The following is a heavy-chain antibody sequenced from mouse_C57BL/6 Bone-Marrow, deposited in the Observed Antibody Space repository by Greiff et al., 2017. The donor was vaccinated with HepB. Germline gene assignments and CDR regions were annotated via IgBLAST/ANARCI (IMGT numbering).Heavy chain of an antibody. V-gene: IGHV1-15*01. D-gene: IGHD1-1*01. J-gene: IGHJ3*01. Sequence: QVQLQQSGAELVRPGASVTLSCKASGYTFTDYEMHWVKQTPVHGLEWIGAIDPETGGTAYNQKFKGKAILTADKSSSTAYMELRSLTSEDSAVYYGTRLPRYGRGFAYWGQGTLVTVSA. CDR3: TRLPRYGRGFAY. CDR1: GYTFTDYE. CDR2: IDPETGGT.